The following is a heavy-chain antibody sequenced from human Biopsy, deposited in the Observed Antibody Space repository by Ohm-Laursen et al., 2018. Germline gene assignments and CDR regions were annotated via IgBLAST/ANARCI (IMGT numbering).Heavy chain of an antibody. V-gene: IGHV4-61*01. CDR3: ARAYYYGAGSYYSPWMEV. CDR2: IFYSGTT. CDR1: GGSVSTYNYY. J-gene: IGHJ6*02. D-gene: IGHD3-10*01. Sequence: SQTLSLTCTVSGGSVSTYNYYWTWIRQPPGKGLEWIGYIFYSGTTKYNPSLKRRVRISLDTAKNQFSLNLRSVTAADTATYFCARAYYYGAGSYYSPWMEVWGLGTTVSVS.